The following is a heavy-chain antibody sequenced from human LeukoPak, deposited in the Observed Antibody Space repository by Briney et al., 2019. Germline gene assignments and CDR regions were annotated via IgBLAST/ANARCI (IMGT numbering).Heavy chain of an antibody. J-gene: IGHJ4*02. CDR2: FYTTGST. Sequence: SETLSLTCTVSGGSISSGAYYWSWIRQPAGKGLESIGRFYTTGSTNYNPSLKSRVTISVDTARNQFSLKLSSVTAADTAVYYCARQTGSGLFILPGGQGTLVTVSS. D-gene: IGHD3/OR15-3a*01. CDR3: ARQTGSGLFILP. V-gene: IGHV4-61*02. CDR1: GGSISSGAYY.